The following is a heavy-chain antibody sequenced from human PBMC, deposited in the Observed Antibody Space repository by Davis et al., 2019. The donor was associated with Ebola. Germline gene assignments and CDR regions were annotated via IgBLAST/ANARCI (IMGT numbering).Heavy chain of an antibody. V-gene: IGHV3-53*01. D-gene: IGHD6-13*01. Sequence: GESLKISCAASGFTFSSYAMSWVRQAPGKGLEWVSVIYAGGGTYYADSVKGRFAISRDNSRNTLYLQMNSLRVDDTAMYYCTRGRGGSSWELYWGQGTLVTVSS. CDR3: TRGRGGSSWELY. J-gene: IGHJ4*02. CDR1: GFTFSSYA. CDR2: IYAGGGT.